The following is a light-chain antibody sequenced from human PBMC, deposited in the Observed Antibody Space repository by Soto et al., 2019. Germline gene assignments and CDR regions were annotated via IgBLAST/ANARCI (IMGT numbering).Light chain of an antibody. J-gene: IGLJ2*01. CDR2: DVI. CDR3: SSYGGSNNLL. V-gene: IGLV2-8*01. CDR1: SRDIGGYDF. Sequence: QSALTQPPSASGSPGQSVTNSCTGTSRDIGGYDFVSWYQQHPGKAPKLLIYDVIKRPSGVPDRFSGSKSGNTASLTVSGLQTDDEADYYCSSYGGSNNLLFGGGTKLTVL.